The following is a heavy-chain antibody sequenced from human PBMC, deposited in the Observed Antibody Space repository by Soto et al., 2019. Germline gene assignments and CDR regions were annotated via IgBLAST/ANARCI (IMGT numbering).Heavy chain of an antibody. CDR1: GYTLTEFS. CDR2: FDPEDGET. J-gene: IGHJ4*02. CDR3: ARLGAGLDY. V-gene: IGHV1-24*01. Sequence: ASVKVSCEVSGYTLTEFSVPWVRQAPGKGLEWMGGFDPEDGETIYAQKFQGRVTMTEDTSTDTAYLQWSSLKASDTAMYYCARLGAGLDYWGQGTQVTVSS. D-gene: IGHD3-10*01.